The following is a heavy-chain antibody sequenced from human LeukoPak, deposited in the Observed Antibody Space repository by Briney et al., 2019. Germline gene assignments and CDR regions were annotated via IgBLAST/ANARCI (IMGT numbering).Heavy chain of an antibody. V-gene: IGHV4-61*05. J-gene: IGHJ5*02. CDR2: IHYTGST. D-gene: IGHD2-2*01. CDR1: GYSISSGYY. Sequence: SETLSLTCTVSGYSISSGYYWGWIRQSPGKGLECIGYIHYTGSTNYNPSLKSRVTISVETSKNQFSLKLSSVTAADTAVYYCARAPRQQPAIGHNWFDPWGQGTLVTVSS. CDR3: ARAPRQQPAIGHNWFDP.